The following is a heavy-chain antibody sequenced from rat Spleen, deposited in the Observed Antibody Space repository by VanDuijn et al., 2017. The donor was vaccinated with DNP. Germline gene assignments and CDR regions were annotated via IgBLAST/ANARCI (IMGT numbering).Heavy chain of an antibody. V-gene: IGHV5-22*01. D-gene: IGHD4-3*01. CDR3: ASWGIRAYYFDS. J-gene: IGHJ2*01. CDR1: GFTFSNYY. Sequence: EVQLVESGGGLVQPGRSLILSCAASGFTFSNYYMAWVRQAPTKGLEWVAYISYDGGNTNYGDSVKGRFTISRDNARSTLYLQMNSMRSEDTATYYCASWGIRAYYFDSWGQGVMVTVSS. CDR2: ISYDGGNT.